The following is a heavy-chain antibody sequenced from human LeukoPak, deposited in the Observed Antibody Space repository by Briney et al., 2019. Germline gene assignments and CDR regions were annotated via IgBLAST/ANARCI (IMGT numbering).Heavy chain of an antibody. Sequence: GGSLRLXCAASGFTFSSYWIHWVRRAPGKGLVWVSRINSDGSSTSYADSVKGRFTISRDNAKNTLYLQMNSLRAEDTAVYYCARLSGQHLDYWGQGTLVTVSS. CDR3: ARLSGQHLDY. CDR2: INSDGSST. J-gene: IGHJ4*02. CDR1: GFTFSSYW. D-gene: IGHD3-16*02. V-gene: IGHV3-74*01.